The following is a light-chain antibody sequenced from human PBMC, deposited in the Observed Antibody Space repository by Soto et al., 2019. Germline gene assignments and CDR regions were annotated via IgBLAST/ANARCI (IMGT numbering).Light chain of an antibody. CDR1: QSISRW. CDR3: QQYYSYPSIT. CDR2: DAS. V-gene: IGKV1-5*01. J-gene: IGKJ5*01. Sequence: DIQMTQSPSTLSASVGDRVTITCRASQSISRWLAWYQQKPGKAPKLLIYDASSLGSGVPSRFSGSGSGTDFTLTISCLQSEDFATYYCQQYYSYPSITFGQGTRLEIK.